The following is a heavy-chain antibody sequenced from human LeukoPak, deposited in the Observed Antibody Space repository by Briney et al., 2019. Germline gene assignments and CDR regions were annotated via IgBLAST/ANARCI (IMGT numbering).Heavy chain of an antibody. D-gene: IGHD3-22*01. CDR2: INHSGST. J-gene: IGHJ4*02. V-gene: IGHV4-34*01. CDR3: ARGFYDSSGSPSDY. Sequence: PSETLSLTCAVYGGSFSGYYWSWIRQPPGKGLEWIGEINHSGSTNYNSSLKSRVTISVDTSKNQFSLKLSSVTAADTAVYYCARGFYDSSGSPSDYWGQGTLVTVSS. CDR1: GGSFSGYY.